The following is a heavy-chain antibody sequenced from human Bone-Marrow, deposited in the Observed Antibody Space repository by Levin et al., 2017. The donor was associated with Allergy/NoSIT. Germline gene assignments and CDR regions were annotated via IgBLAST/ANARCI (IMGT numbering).Heavy chain of an antibody. CDR1: GFTFSRNA. J-gene: IGHJ4*02. D-gene: IGHD2-15*01. CDR3: AKTSGLGDIVVVVIDY. CDR2: ISGSGGST. Sequence: QRGESLKISCAASGFTFSRNAMSWVRQAPGKGLEWVSAISGSGGSTYYAESVKGRFTISRDNSKNTLYLQMNSLRAEDTAVYYCAKTSGLGDIVVVVIDYWGQGTLVTVSS. V-gene: IGHV3-23*01.